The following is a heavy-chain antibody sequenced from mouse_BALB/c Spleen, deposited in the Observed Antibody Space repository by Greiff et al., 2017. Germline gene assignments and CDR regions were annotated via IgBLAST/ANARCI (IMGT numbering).Heavy chain of an antibody. J-gene: IGHJ2*01. CDR2: IDPANGNT. CDR3: ARATMITTAVDY. V-gene: IGHV14-3*02. Sequence: VQLQQPGAELVKPGASVKLSCKASGYTFTSYWMHWVKQRPEQGLEWIGRIDPANGNTKYDPKFQGKATITADTSSNTAYLQLSSLTSEDTAVYYCARATMITTAVDYWGQGTTLTVSS. CDR1: GYTFTSYW. D-gene: IGHD2-4*01.